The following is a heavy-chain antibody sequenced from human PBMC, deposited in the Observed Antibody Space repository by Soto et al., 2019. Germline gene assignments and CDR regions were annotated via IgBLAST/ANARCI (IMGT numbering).Heavy chain of an antibody. D-gene: IGHD4-17*01. J-gene: IGHJ5*02. V-gene: IGHV1-69*02. CDR3: ARGNGDYLALYT. Sequence: QVQLVQSGAEVKKPGSSVKVSCKASGGTFSSYTISWVRQAPGQGLEWMGRIIPILGIANYAQKFQGRVTNXAXTATSTAYRELSSLSSEDTAVYYCARGNGDYLALYTWGQGTLVTVSS. CDR2: IIPILGIA. CDR1: GGTFSSYT.